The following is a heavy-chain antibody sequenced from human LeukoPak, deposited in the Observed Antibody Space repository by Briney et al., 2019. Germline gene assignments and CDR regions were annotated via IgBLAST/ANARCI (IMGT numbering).Heavy chain of an antibody. CDR1: GLTFSSYW. Sequence: GGSLRLSCAASGLTFSSYWMSWVRQAPGKGLEWVANIKQDGSEKYYVDSVKGRFTISRDNAKNSLYLQMNSLRAEDTAVYYCARKNGLDYWGQGTLVTVSS. CDR3: ARKNGLDY. V-gene: IGHV3-7*01. CDR2: IKQDGSEK. J-gene: IGHJ4*02.